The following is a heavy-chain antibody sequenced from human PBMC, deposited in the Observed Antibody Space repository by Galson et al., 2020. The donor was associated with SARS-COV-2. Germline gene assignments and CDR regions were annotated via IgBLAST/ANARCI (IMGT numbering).Heavy chain of an antibody. J-gene: IGHJ3*02. Sequence: GGSLRLSCAASGFTFSSYSMNWVRQAPGKGLEWVSYISSSSSTIYYADSVKGRFTISRDNAKNSLYLQMNSLRAEDTAVYYCARGGAYDFWSGYYFDAFDIWGQGTMVTVSS. V-gene: IGHV3-48*04. CDR1: GFTFSSYS. D-gene: IGHD3-3*01. CDR3: ARGGAYDFWSGYYFDAFDI. CDR2: ISSSSSTI.